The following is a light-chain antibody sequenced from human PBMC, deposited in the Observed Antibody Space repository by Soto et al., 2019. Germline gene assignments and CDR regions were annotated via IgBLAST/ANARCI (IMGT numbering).Light chain of an antibody. Sequence: QSVQTQPRSVSGSPGQSVTISCTGTSSDVVGYNYVSWYQQHPGKAPKLMIYDVSKRPSGVPDRFSGSKSGNTASLTISGLQAEDEADYYCCSYAGSYTFAYVFGTGTKVTVL. J-gene: IGLJ1*01. CDR1: SSDVVGYNY. V-gene: IGLV2-11*01. CDR2: DVS. CDR3: CSYAGSYTFAYV.